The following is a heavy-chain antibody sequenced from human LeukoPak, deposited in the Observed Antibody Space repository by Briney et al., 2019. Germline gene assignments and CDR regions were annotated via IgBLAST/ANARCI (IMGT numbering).Heavy chain of an antibody. CDR2: IYYSGST. CDR3: ARAYSGSYPFDY. D-gene: IGHD1-26*01. Sequence: SETLSLTCTLSGGSISSYYWSWIRQPPGKGREWIGYIYYSGSTNYNPSLKGRVTISVDTSKNQFSLKLSSVTAADTAVYYCARAYSGSYPFDYRGQGTLVTVSS. J-gene: IGHJ4*02. CDR1: GGSISSYY. V-gene: IGHV4-59*01.